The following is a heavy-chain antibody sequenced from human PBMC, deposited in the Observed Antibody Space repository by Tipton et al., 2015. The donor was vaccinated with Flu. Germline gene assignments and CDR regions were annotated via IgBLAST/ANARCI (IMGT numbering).Heavy chain of an antibody. V-gene: IGHV1-69*01. CDR3: ARELGVVAGTADSYFDY. CDR1: GGTFSSYA. D-gene: IGHD6-19*01. Sequence: QVQLVQSGAEVKKPGSSVKVSCKASGGTFSSYAISWVRQAPGQGLEWMGGIIPIFGTADYAQKFQGRVTITADESTSTAYMELSSLRSEDTAVYYCARELGVVAGTADSYFDYWGQGTLVTVSS. CDR2: IIPIFGTA. J-gene: IGHJ4*02.